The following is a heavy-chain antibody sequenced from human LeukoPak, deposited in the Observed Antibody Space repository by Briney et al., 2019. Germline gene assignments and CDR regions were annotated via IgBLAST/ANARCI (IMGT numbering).Heavy chain of an antibody. V-gene: IGHV4-34*01. Sequence: PSETLSLSCAVYGVSFSGYYLSWIRQPPGKGLEWIGEINHSGSTNYNPSLKSRVTISVDTSKNQFTLKLSSVTAADTAVYYCARGLARAYYYGSGSYANWFDPWGQGTLVTVSS. CDR2: INHSGST. CDR1: GVSFSGYY. D-gene: IGHD3-10*01. J-gene: IGHJ5*02. CDR3: ARGLARAYYYGSGSYANWFDP.